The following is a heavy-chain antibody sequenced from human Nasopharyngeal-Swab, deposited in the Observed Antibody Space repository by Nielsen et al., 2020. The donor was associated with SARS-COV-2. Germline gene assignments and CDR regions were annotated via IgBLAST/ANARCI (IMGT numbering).Heavy chain of an antibody. J-gene: IGHJ4*02. CDR2: IKSKTDGGTT. CDR3: TTVGGTGTLFFDY. CDR1: GFTFSNAW. V-gene: IGHV3-15*01. Sequence: GASLQISCAASGFTFSNAWMSWVRQAPGKGLEWVGRIKSKTDGGTTDYAAPVKGRFTISRDDSKNTLYLQMNSLKTEDTAVYYCTTVGGTGTLFFDYWGQGTLVTVSS. D-gene: IGHD1-1*01.